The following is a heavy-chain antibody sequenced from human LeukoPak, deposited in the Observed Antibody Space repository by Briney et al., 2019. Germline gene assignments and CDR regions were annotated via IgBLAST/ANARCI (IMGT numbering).Heavy chain of an antibody. D-gene: IGHD5-24*01. CDR3: ASPQVDGYNYFGY. J-gene: IGHJ4*02. V-gene: IGHV3-30*03. CDR2: ISYDGSNK. CDR1: GFIVSANY. Sequence: GGSLRLSCAASGFIVSANYMSWVRQAPGKGLEWVAVISYDGSNKYYADSVKGRFTISRDNSKNTLYLQMNSLRAENTAVYYCASPQVDGYNYFGYWGQGTLVTVFS.